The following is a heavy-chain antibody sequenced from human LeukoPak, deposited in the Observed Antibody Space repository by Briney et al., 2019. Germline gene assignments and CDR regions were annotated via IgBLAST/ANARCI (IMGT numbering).Heavy chain of an antibody. D-gene: IGHD1-14*01. J-gene: IGHJ3*02. V-gene: IGHV3-74*01. Sequence: GGSLRLSCTASGFKFDDYGMTWVRQAPGKGLEWVSRINRDGSSISYADSVKGRFTISRDNAKNTLHLQMNSLRAEDTAVYYCARGNLGAFDIWGQGTMVTVSS. CDR3: ARGNLGAFDI. CDR2: INRDGSSI. CDR1: GFKFDDYG.